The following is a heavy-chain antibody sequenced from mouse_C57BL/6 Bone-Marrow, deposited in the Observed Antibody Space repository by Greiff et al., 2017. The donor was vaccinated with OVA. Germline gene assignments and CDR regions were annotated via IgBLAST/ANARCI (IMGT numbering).Heavy chain of an antibody. D-gene: IGHD1-1*01. CDR3: ARRIYYYGSSLDWFAY. J-gene: IGHJ3*01. CDR1: GYTFTSYG. V-gene: IGHV1-81*01. Sequence: QVQLKQSGAELARPGASVKLSCKASGYTFTSYGISWVKQRTGQGLEWIGEIYPRSGNTYYNEKFKGKATLTADKSSSTAYMELRSLTSEDSAVYFCARRIYYYGSSLDWFAYWGQGTLVTVSA. CDR2: IYPRSGNT.